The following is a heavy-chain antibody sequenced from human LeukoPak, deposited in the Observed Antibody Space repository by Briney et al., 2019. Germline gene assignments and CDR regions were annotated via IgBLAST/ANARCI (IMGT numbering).Heavy chain of an antibody. CDR2: IKSKTDGETA. CDR3: AKDGGSGATRPIDF. CDR1: GFTFSDAW. J-gene: IGHJ4*02. D-gene: IGHD1-26*01. Sequence: GGSLRLSCAASGFTFSDAWMTWVRQAPGKGLEWVGRIKSKTDGETADYAAPVKGRFTISRDDSKNTLYLQLNSLRTEDTAFYYCAKDGGSGATRPIDFWGQGTLVTVSS. V-gene: IGHV3-15*05.